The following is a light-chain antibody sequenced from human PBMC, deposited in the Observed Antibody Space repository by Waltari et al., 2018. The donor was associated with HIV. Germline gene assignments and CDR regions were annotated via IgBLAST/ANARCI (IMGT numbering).Light chain of an antibody. J-gene: IGKJ3*01. Sequence: EIVLTQSPGTLSLSPGARATLSCRASQSVSSSYLAWYQQKPGQAPRLLIYAASSRATGIPDRFSGSGSGTDFTLTISRLEPEDFAVYYCQQYGSSLLFTFGPGTKVDIK. V-gene: IGKV3-20*01. CDR3: QQYGSSLLFT. CDR2: AAS. CDR1: QSVSSSY.